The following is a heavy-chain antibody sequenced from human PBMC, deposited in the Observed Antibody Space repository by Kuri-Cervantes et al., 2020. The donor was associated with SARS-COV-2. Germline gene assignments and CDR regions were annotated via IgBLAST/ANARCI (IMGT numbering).Heavy chain of an antibody. Sequence: SGPTLVKPTETLTLTCTVSGFSLSNARMGVSWIRQPPGKALEWLAHIFSNDEKSYSTSLKSRLTITKDTSKNQVVLTMTNMDPVDTATYYCARSQVDTAMGTLDYWGQGTLVTVSS. V-gene: IGHV2-26*01. CDR1: GFSLSNARMG. CDR2: IFSNDEK. J-gene: IGHJ4*02. D-gene: IGHD5-18*01. CDR3: ARSQVDTAMGTLDY.